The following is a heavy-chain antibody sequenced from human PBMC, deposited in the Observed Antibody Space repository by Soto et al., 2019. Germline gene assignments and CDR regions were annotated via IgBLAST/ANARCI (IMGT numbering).Heavy chain of an antibody. J-gene: IGHJ6*02. Sequence: QVQLVESGGGVVQPGRSLRLSCAVSGFTFSNYAMHWARQAPGKGLEWVAVISYDGSDKNYADSGKGRFIISRDNSKNTLFLQLNSLRGEDTALYYCAKSPGRCDHVGMDVWGLGTTVTVSS. V-gene: IGHV3-30*18. CDR2: ISYDGSDK. CDR3: AKSPGRCDHVGMDV. CDR1: GFTFSNYA. D-gene: IGHD2-21*02.